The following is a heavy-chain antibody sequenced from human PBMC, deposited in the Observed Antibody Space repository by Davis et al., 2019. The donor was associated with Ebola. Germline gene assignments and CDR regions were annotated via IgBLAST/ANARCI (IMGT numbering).Heavy chain of an antibody. D-gene: IGHD1-26*01. CDR1: GFTFSSYA. CDR2: ISTDGDYT. CDR3: AKVQVVGRAFFDH. V-gene: IGHV3-64D*08. J-gene: IGHJ4*02. Sequence: GESLKISCAASGFTFSSYAMHWVRQAPGKALEYVSAISTDGDYTYYADSVKGRFTVPRDNSKNTLYLQMSSLRVEDTAVYYCAKVQVVGRAFFDHWGQGTLVSVSS.